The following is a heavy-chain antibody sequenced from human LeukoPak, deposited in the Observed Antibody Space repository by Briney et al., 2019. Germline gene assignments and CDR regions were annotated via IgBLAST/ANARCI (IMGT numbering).Heavy chain of an antibody. CDR1: GFTVSNNY. CDR3: AGRRVLDASFDY. V-gene: IGHV3-66*02. CDR2: IYSGDNT. D-gene: IGHD3-16*01. J-gene: IGHJ4*02. Sequence: PGGSLRLSCAASGFTVSNNYMSWVRQAPGKGLEWVSVIYSGDNTYYVESVKGRFNISRDNSNNTLFLQMNRLRAEDTAVYYCAGRRVLDASFDYWGQGTLVTVSS.